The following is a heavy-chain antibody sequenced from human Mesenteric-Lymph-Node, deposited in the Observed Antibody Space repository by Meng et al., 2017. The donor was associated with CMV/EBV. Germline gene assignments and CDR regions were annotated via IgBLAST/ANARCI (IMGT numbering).Heavy chain of an antibody. J-gene: IGHJ3*02. V-gene: IGHV3-48*04. CDR1: GFTFSSHD. CDR2: ISGGSVTI. D-gene: IGHD1-1*01. Sequence: GESLKISCVVSGFTFSSHDMNWVRQVPGKGLEWLSHISGGSVTIYYADSVKGRFTIYRDIAKNSLYLHMNSLRAEDTAVYYCARLKGGRAAFDIWGQGTMVTVSS. CDR3: ARLKGGRAAFDI.